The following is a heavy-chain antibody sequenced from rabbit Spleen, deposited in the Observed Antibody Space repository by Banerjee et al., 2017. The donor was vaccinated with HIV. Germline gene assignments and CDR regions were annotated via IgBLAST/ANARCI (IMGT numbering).Heavy chain of an antibody. D-gene: IGHD1-1*01. Sequence: QEQLVESGGGLIQPGGSLKLSCKASGVSFNDKDVMCWVRQAPGKGLEWITCINMVTGKSVYASWAKGRFIMSRTSSTKVTLQMTSLTAADTATYFCARDTSSSFSSYGMDLWGQGTLVTVS. V-gene: IGHV1S45*01. CDR3: ARDTSSSFSSYGMDL. CDR2: INMVTGKS. CDR1: GVSFNDKDV. J-gene: IGHJ6*01.